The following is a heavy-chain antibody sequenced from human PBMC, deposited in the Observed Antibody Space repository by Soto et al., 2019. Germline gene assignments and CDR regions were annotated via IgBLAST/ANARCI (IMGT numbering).Heavy chain of an antibody. CDR1: GFTFSSHS. CDR2: ISCSSTYI. CDR3: AKVTGYYMDH. Sequence: EVQVVESGGGLVKPGGSLRLSCAASGFTFSSHSMNWVRQAPGKGLEWVSTISCSSTYIYYADSVKGRFTISRDNAKNSLYLQMNSLRAEDTAVYYCAKVTGYYMDHWGQGTLVTVSS. J-gene: IGHJ4*02. D-gene: IGHD3-9*01. V-gene: IGHV3-21*04.